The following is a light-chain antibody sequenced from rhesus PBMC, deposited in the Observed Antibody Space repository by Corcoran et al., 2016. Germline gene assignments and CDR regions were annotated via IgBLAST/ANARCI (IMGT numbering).Light chain of an antibody. CDR3: QQGNSNPLT. V-gene: IGKV1-32*02. CDR2: SAN. J-gene: IGKJ4*01. Sequence: DIQMSQSPSSLSASVGDRVTITCRASQGISSYLNWSQQTPGKAPKLLIYSANSLESGVPSRFSGSGSGTDFTLTISSLQPEDFATYYCQQGNSNPLTCGGGTKVELK. CDR1: QGISSY.